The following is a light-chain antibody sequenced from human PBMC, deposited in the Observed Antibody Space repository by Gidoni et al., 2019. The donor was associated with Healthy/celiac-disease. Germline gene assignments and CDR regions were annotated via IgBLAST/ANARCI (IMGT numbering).Light chain of an antibody. CDR1: QSVSSY. CDR2: DAS. Sequence: EIVLTQSPATLSWSPGERATLSCRASQSVSSYLAWYQPKPGQAPRLLIYDASNRATGIPARFSGSGSGTDFTLTISSLDPEDFAVYYCQQRSNWPPLPFGGGTKVEI. J-gene: IGKJ4*01. V-gene: IGKV3-11*01. CDR3: QQRSNWPPLP.